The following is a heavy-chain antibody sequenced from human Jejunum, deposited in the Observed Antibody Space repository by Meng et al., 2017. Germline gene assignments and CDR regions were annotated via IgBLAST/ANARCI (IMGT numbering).Heavy chain of an antibody. CDR1: GGPISNQY. CDR2: IDASGST. J-gene: IGHJ6*02. CDR3: GRDQNYYYGMDV. V-gene: IGHV4-4*07. Sequence: SDTLSLTCTVSGGPISNQYWSWIRQPAGKGLEWIGRIDASGSTNYNPSLRSRVTMSADTSKTQFSLKLSSVTDADTAVYYCGRDQNYYYGMDVWGQGTTVTVSS.